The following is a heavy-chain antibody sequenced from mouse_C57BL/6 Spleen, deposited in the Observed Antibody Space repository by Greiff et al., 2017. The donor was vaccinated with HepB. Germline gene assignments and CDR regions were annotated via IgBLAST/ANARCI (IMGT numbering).Heavy chain of an antibody. CDR3: ARSIYDGYFYAMDY. V-gene: IGHV1-20*01. Sequence: EVKLVESGPELVKPGDSVKISCKASGYSFTGYFMNWVMQSHGKSLEWIGRINPYNGDTFYNQKFKGKATLTVDKSSSTAHMELRSLTSEDSAVYYCARSIYDGYFYAMDYWGQGTSVTVSS. D-gene: IGHD2-3*01. CDR1: GYSFTGYF. J-gene: IGHJ4*01. CDR2: INPYNGDT.